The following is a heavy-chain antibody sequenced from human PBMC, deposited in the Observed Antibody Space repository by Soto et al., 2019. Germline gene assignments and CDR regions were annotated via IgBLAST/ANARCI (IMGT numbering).Heavy chain of an antibody. V-gene: IGHV1-18*01. J-gene: IGHJ4*02. Sequence: ASVKVSCTASGYTFTSYGISWVRQAPGQGLEWMGWISAYNGNTNYAQKLQGRVTMTTDTSTSTAYVELRSLRSDDTAVYYCARRGPTYGVSDYWGQGTLVTVSS. CDR2: ISAYNGNT. CDR3: ARRGPTYGVSDY. CDR1: GYTFTSYG. D-gene: IGHD2-8*01.